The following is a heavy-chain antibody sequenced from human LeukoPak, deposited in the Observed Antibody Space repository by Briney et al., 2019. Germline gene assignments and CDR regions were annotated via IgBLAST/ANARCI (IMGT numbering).Heavy chain of an antibody. Sequence: SETLSLTCAVSGGSISSDNWWSWVRQSPGKGLEWIGEIYRSGSTNYNPSLKSRVTISVDKSKNQFSLILTSVTAADTAVYYCTSNDYYCLDYWGQGTLVTVSS. V-gene: IGHV4-4*02. CDR2: IYRSGST. D-gene: IGHD1-26*01. CDR1: GGSISSDNW. J-gene: IGHJ4*02. CDR3: TSNDYYCLDY.